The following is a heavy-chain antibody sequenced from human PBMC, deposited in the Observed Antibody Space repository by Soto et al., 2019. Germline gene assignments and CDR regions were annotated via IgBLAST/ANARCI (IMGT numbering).Heavy chain of an antibody. J-gene: IGHJ4*02. Sequence: LRLSCAASGFTFSSYGMHWVRQAPGKGLEWVAVISYDGSNKYYADSVKGRFTISRDNSKNTLYLQMNSLRAEDTAVYYCAKDSKGYYFDYWGQGTLVTVSS. CDR2: ISYDGSNK. CDR3: AKDSKGYYFDY. CDR1: GFTFSSYG. V-gene: IGHV3-30*18.